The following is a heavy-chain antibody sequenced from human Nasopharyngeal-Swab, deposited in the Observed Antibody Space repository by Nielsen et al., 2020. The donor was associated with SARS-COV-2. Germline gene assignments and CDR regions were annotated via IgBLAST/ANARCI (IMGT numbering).Heavy chain of an antibody. Sequence: GESLKLSCAASGFTFISYAMSWVRHAPGKGLEWVSAISGSGGSTYYADSVKGRFTISRDNARNSLHLQMHSLRAEDTAVYYCVRDGYFDWSFGYWGQGTLVTVSS. CDR2: ISGSGGST. V-gene: IGHV3-23*01. CDR1: GFTFISYA. D-gene: IGHD3-9*01. CDR3: VRDGYFDWSFGY. J-gene: IGHJ4*02.